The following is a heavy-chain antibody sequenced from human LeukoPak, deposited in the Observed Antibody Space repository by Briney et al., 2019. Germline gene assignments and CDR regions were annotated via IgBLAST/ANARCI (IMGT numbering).Heavy chain of an antibody. J-gene: IGHJ4*02. CDR3: PRETGYRGYETQPYYFDY. Sequence: PSETLSLTCAVYGGSFSGYYWSWIRQPPGKGLEWIGEINHSGSTNYNPSLKSRVTISVDTSKNQFSLKLSSVTAADTAVYYCPRETGYRGYETQPYYFDYWGQGTLVTVPS. CDR2: INHSGST. D-gene: IGHD5-12*01. CDR1: GGSFSGYY. V-gene: IGHV4-34*01.